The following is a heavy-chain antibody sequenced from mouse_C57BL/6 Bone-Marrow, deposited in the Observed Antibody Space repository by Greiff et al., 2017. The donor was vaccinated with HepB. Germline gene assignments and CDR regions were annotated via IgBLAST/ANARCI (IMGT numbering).Heavy chain of an antibody. V-gene: IGHV1-64*01. CDR3: ARRGLRRGYYAMDY. CDR2: IHPNSGST. CDR1: GYTFTSYW. J-gene: IGHJ4*01. D-gene: IGHD2-4*01. Sequence: VQLQQPGAELVKPGASVKLSCKASGYTFTSYWMHWVKQRPGQGLEWIGMIHPNSGSTNYNEKFKSKATLTVDKSSSTAYMQLSSLTSEDSAVYFCARRGLRRGYYAMDYWGQGTSVTVSS.